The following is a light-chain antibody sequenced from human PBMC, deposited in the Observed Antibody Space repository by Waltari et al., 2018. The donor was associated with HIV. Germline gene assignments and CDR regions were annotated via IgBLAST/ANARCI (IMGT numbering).Light chain of an antibody. CDR2: EFY. J-gene: IGLJ2*01. V-gene: IGLV2-14*01. CDR1: SSDVGGYDP. CDR3: SSYTSSNTLV. Sequence: QSALTQTASVSGSPGQSTTISCTGTSSDVGGYDPVSGYQQHPAKATKLVLYEFYNRPSGLSHLFAGSKSCSTASLTISGLQAEDEAYYFCSSYTSSNTLVFGGGTKVTVL.